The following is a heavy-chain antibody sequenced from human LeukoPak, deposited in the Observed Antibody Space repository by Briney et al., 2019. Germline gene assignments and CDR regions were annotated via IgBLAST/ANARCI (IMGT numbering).Heavy chain of an antibody. Sequence: ASVKVSCKASGYTFSSSGISWVRQAPGQGLEWVGWISAYNGNTDYAQKFQGRVTMTTDRPTSTGYMELRSLRSDDTVVYYCARDRSHGDAFDIWGQGTMVIVSS. CDR3: ARDRSHGDAFDI. CDR1: GYTFSSSG. V-gene: IGHV1-18*01. CDR2: ISAYNGNT. J-gene: IGHJ3*02.